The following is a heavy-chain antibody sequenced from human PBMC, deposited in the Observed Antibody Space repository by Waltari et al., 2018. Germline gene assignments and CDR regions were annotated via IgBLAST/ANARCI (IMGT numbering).Heavy chain of an antibody. V-gene: IGHV4-4*02. Sequence: QLQLQQSGPGLVKPSESLSLPCAVPGDSMRERDWWSWVRQPPGKGLEWIGQIHRSGKSNYNPSLESRVTLSIDTSNKQFSLRLPSATAADTAVYYCARDRGRGLYLDSWGQGTLVTVSP. D-gene: IGHD2-15*01. J-gene: IGHJ4*02. CDR2: IHRSGKS. CDR3: ARDRGRGLYLDS. CDR1: GDSMRERDW.